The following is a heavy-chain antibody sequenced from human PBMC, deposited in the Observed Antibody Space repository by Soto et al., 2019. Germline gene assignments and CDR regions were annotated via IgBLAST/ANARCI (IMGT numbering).Heavy chain of an antibody. J-gene: IGHJ4*02. CDR3: ARVEMAAITPAGYFDY. D-gene: IGHD5-12*01. Sequence: NPSETLSLTCTVSGGSISSYYWTWIRQPPGKGLEWIGYIYYSGTTNYNPSLKSRVTISVDTSKNQFSLKLSSVTAADTAVYYCARVEMAAITPAGYFDYWGQGTLVTVSS. V-gene: IGHV4-59*01. CDR2: IYYSGTT. CDR1: GGSISSYY.